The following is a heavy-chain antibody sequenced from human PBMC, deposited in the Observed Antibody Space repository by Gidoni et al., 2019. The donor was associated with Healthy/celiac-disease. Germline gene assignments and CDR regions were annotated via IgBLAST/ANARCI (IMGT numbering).Heavy chain of an antibody. J-gene: IGHJ5*02. D-gene: IGHD3-3*01. CDR1: GFTFSSYG. V-gene: IGHV3-33*01. Sequence: QVQLVESGGGVVQPGRSLRLSCAASGFTFSSYGMHWVRQAPGKGLGWVAVIWYDGSNKYYADSVKGRFTISRDNSKNTLYLQMNSLRAEDTAVYYCARERVSVGGYYDPTSNWFDPWGQGTLVTVSS. CDR3: ARERVSVGGYYDPTSNWFDP. CDR2: IWYDGSNK.